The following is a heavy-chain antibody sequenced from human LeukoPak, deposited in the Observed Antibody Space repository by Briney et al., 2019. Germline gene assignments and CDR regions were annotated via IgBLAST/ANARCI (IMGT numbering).Heavy chain of an antibody. CDR2: INPNSGGT. CDR1: GYTFTGYY. V-gene: IGHV1-2*02. J-gene: IGHJ4*02. D-gene: IGHD3-22*01. CDR3: AVSRGDSSGYCSSFAN. Sequence: ASVKVSCKDSGYTFTGYYMHWVRQAPGQGLEWMGWINPNSGGTNYAQKFQGRVTMTRDTSISTAYMELSRLRSDDTPVYYCAVSRGDSSGYCSSFANWGRETLVTAPS.